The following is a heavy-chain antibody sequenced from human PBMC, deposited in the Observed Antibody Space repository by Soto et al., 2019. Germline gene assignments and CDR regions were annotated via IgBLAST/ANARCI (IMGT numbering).Heavy chain of an antibody. J-gene: IGHJ6*02. Sequence: GSLRLSCAASGFTISTYHLNWVRQAPGKGLEWVSYISTDLRALYYADSVRGRFTISRDNAKNSLYLQMTSLRDEDTGVYYCTRDGRRGYDMDVWGQGTTVTVSS. CDR3: TRDGRRGYDMDV. D-gene: IGHD1-26*01. CDR1: GFTISTYH. CDR2: ISTDLRAL. V-gene: IGHV3-48*02.